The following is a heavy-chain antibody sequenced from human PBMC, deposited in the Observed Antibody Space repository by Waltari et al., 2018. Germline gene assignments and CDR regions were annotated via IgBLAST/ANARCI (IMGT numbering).Heavy chain of an antibody. D-gene: IGHD4-17*01. CDR1: GGSISSHY. CDR3: ARSTYGDPGYFDY. V-gene: IGHV4-59*11. Sequence: QVQLQESGPGLVKPSETLSLTCTVSGGSISSHYWSWIRQPPGKGLEWIGYIYYSVSTNYNPSLKSRVTISVDTSKNQFSLKLSSVTAADTAVYYCARSTYGDPGYFDYWGQGTLVTVSS. J-gene: IGHJ4*02. CDR2: IYYSVST.